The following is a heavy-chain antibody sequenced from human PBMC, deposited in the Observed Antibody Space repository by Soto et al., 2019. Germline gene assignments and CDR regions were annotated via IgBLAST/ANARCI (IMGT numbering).Heavy chain of an antibody. D-gene: IGHD3-16*01. CDR3: SEASCVWSSEQTYYFDY. CDR1: GFTFSNYA. CDR2: ISGSGGRS. J-gene: IGHJ4*02. V-gene: IGHV3-23*01. Sequence: EVQLLDSGGGLVQPGGSLRLSCAASGFTFSNYAMTWVRQGPGKGLEWVSGISGSGGRSYYADSVKGRSTISRDNSKRTLYLKMTLLRAEDTAVSYRSEASCVWSSEQTYYFDYWGQGTLGTVSS.